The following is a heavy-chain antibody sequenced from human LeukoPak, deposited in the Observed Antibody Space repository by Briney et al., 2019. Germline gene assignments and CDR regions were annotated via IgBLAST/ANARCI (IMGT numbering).Heavy chain of an antibody. CDR2: IYYSGST. V-gene: IGHV4-39*07. CDR1: GGSISSSSYY. D-gene: IGHD1-14*01. CDR3: ARGGPGEPNWFDP. Sequence: PSETLSLTCTVSGGSISSSSYYWGWIRQPPGKGLEWIGSIYYSGSTYYNPSLKSRVTISVDTSKNQFSLKLSSVTAADTAVYYCARGGPGEPNWFDPWGQGTLVTVSS. J-gene: IGHJ5*02.